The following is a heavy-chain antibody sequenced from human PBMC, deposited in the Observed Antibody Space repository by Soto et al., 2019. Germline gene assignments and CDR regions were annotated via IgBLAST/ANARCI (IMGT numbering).Heavy chain of an antibody. Sequence: GGSLRLSCAASGFTFSSYGMHWVRQAPGKGLEWVAVIWYDGSNKYYADSVKGRFTISRDNSKNTLYLQMNSLRAEDTAVYYCAREYCSSTSCYDPEFDYWGQGTLVTVSS. CDR3: AREYCSSTSCYDPEFDY. CDR2: IWYDGSNK. CDR1: GFTFSSYG. D-gene: IGHD2-2*01. V-gene: IGHV3-33*01. J-gene: IGHJ4*02.